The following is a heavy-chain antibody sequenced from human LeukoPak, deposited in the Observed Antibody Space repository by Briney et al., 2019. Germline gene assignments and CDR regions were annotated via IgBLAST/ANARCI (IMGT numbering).Heavy chain of an antibody. CDR2: ISYGGSNK. D-gene: IGHD2-2*01. CDR3: AREPSTGAYDAFDI. Sequence: GGSLRLSCAASGFAFSSYGMHWVGQAPGKGLEWVAVISYGGSNKYYADSVKGRFTISRDNSKNTLYLQMNSLRDEDTAVYYCAREPSTGAYDAFDIWGQGTMVTVSS. CDR1: GFAFSSYG. V-gene: IGHV3-30*03. J-gene: IGHJ3*02.